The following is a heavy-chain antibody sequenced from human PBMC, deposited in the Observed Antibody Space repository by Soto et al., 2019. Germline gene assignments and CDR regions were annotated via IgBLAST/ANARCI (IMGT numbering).Heavy chain of an antibody. Sequence: QVQLVQSGAEVKKPGASVKVSCKASGYTFTSYGISWVRQAPGQGLEWMGWISAYNGNTNYAQKLQGRVTMTTDTSTSTAYMELRSLRSDDTAVYYCARERDVVVVAAYPTVRLFDYWGQGTLVTVSS. CDR2: ISAYNGNT. J-gene: IGHJ4*02. CDR1: GYTFTSYG. V-gene: IGHV1-18*04. D-gene: IGHD2-15*01. CDR3: ARERDVVVVAAYPTVRLFDY.